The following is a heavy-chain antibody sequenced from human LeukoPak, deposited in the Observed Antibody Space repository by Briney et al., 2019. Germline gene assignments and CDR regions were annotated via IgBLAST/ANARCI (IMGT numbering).Heavy chain of an antibody. J-gene: IGHJ4*02. CDR3: ARKFSGTYYN. D-gene: IGHD3-10*01. Sequence: ASVKVSCKASGYTFTGNYMHWVRQAPGQGLEWMGWINPNSGGTNYAQNFQGRIIMSRDTSISTAYMELSRLRSDDTAVYYCARKFSGTYYNWGQGTLVTVSA. V-gene: IGHV1-2*02. CDR2: INPNSGGT. CDR1: GYTFTGNY.